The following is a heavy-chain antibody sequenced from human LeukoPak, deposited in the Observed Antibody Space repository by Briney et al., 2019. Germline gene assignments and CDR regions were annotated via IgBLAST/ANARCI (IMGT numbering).Heavy chain of an antibody. CDR3: VGGAVYYFDC. CDR2: IRNKANSYTT. J-gene: IGHJ4*02. V-gene: IGHV3-72*01. Sequence: GGSLRLSCAASGFTFSDHYMEWVRQAPGKGLEWVGRIRNKANSYTTEYAASVKGRFTVSRDNSKNSLYLQMNSLKTEDTAVYYCVGGAVYYFDCWGQGTLVTVSS. CDR1: GFTFSDHY.